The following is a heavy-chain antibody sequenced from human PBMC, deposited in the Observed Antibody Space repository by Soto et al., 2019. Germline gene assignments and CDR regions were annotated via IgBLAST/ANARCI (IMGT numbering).Heavy chain of an antibody. D-gene: IGHD1-1*01. V-gene: IGHV4-30-2*01. CDR3: ARSRWADTTFDY. CDR2: IYHSGST. J-gene: IGHJ4*02. CDR1: GGSLSSGGYS. Sequence: SETLSLTCAVSGGSLSSGGYSWSWIRQPPGKGLEWIGYIYHSGSTYYNPSLKSRVTISVDRSKNQFSLKLSSVTAADTAVYYCARSRWADTTFDYWGQGTLVTVSS.